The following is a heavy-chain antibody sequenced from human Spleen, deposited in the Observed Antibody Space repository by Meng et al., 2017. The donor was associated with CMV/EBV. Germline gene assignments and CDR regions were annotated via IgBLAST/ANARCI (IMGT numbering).Heavy chain of an antibody. Sequence: KASGGPFSNYAIPWVRQAPGQGLEWLGGIIPVRGIANYPQRFQGRVTITADKSTTTAYMELSSLRSEDTAVYYCARGIYQIFWDWFDPWGQGTLVTVSS. J-gene: IGHJ5*02. CDR2: IIPVRGIA. CDR3: ARGIYQIFWDWFDP. D-gene: IGHD2/OR15-2a*01. CDR1: GGPFSNYA. V-gene: IGHV1-69*10.